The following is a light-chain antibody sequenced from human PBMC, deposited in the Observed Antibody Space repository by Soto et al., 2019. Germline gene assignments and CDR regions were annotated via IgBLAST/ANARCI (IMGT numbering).Light chain of an antibody. Sequence: DIQMTQSPSSLSASVGDRLTITCRASQCISTYLNWYQQKPGKAPKLLIYTASTLQSGVPSRFSGSGSETDFTLTISSLQPEDFATYSCQQNYSATWTFGQGTKVEIK. CDR3: QQNYSATWT. V-gene: IGKV1-39*01. CDR1: QCISTY. CDR2: TAS. J-gene: IGKJ1*01.